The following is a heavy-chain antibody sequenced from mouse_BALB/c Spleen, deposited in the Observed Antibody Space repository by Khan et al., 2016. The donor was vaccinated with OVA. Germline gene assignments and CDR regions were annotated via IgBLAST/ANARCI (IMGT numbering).Heavy chain of an antibody. Sequence: VRLQQSGAELVKPGASVKLSCTSSGFNIKDTYMHWVKQSPEQGLEWIGRLYPANGNTKYDPMFQGKATITADTSSTTAYLHLSSLPSEDRGGYYGARIKAWGQGTTLTVSS. J-gene: IGHJ2*01. V-gene: IGHV14-3*02. CDR3: ARIKA. CDR2: LYPANGNT. CDR1: GFNIKDTY.